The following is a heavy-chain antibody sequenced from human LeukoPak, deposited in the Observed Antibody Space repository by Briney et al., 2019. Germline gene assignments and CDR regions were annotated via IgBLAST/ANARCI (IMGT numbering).Heavy chain of an antibody. D-gene: IGHD4-17*01. CDR2: IYPDGRT. Sequence: QTGGSLRLSCAVSGFTVTDNYMSWVRQAPGKGLQWVSVIYPDGRTYYADSVKGRFTISRDISRNTLLLQMNSLRPDDMAVHYCARTNPVYGDYDYWGQGTLVTVSS. V-gene: IGHV3-53*01. CDR1: GFTVTDNY. J-gene: IGHJ4*02. CDR3: ARTNPVYGDYDY.